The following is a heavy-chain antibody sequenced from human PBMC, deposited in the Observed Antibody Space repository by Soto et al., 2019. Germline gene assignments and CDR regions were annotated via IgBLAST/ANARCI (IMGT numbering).Heavy chain of an antibody. V-gene: IGHV3-48*03. CDR1: GFTFSSYE. J-gene: IGHJ4*02. CDR2: ITTSGTTM. Sequence: SLRLSCAASGFTFSSYEMNWVRQAPGKGLEWVSYITTSGTTMYYADSVKGRFTTSRDNAKNSLFLQMDSLRAEDTAVYYCARGNSPVDVYWGQGTLVTVSS. D-gene: IGHD2-21*01. CDR3: ARGNSPVDVY.